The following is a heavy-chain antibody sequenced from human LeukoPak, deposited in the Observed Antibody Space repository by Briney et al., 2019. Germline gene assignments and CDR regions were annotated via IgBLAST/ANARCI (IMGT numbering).Heavy chain of an antibody. V-gene: IGHV4-59*12. D-gene: IGHD6-13*01. CDR1: GYSINSGYY. J-gene: IGHJ5*02. CDR2: IYYSGST. Sequence: PSETLSLTCTVSGYSINSGYYWSWIRQPPGKGLEWIGYIYYSGSTNYNPSLKSRVTISVDTSKNQFSLKLSSVTAADTAVYYCARGSIAAAGFDPWGQGTLVTVSS. CDR3: ARGSIAAAGFDP.